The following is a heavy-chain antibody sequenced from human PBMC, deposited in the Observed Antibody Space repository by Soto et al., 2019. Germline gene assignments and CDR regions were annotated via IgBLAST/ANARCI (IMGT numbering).Heavy chain of an antibody. CDR1: GYTFNTYY. D-gene: IGHD2-21*02. V-gene: IGHV1-46*02. CDR2: IHPSGGGT. Sequence: QVQLVQSGAEVRKPGASVKVSCKPSGYTFNTYYLHWLRQAPGQALEWMGVIHPSGGGTTYAQKFLGRVTVTRDPSTTTVFMELSSLRSDYTAVYYCARGGHIAVVTASFDNWGQGTLVTVSS. J-gene: IGHJ4*02. CDR3: ARGGHIAVVTASFDN.